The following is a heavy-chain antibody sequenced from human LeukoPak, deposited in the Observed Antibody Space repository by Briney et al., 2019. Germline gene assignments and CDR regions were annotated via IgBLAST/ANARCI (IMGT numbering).Heavy chain of an antibody. CDR1: GGTFSSYA. Sequence: GASVKVSCKASGGTFSSYAISWVRQAPGQGLEWMGGFDPEDGETIYAQKFQGRVTMTEDTSTDTAYMELSSLRSEDTAVYYCATSYSSGLFDYWGQGTLVTVSS. D-gene: IGHD6-19*01. CDR2: FDPEDGET. J-gene: IGHJ4*02. CDR3: ATSYSSGLFDY. V-gene: IGHV1-24*01.